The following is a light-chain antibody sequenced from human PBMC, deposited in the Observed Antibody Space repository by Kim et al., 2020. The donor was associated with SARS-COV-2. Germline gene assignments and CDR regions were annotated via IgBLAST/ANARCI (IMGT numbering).Light chain of an antibody. V-gene: IGLV1-47*01. CDR3: AAWDDSLSGLV. CDR2: RNN. CDR1: SSNIGSNY. J-gene: IGLJ3*02. Sequence: QSVLTQPPSASGTPGQRVTISCSGSSSNIGSNYVYWYQQLPGTAPKLLIYRNNQRPSGGPDRFYCSNSGTSASLAISGLRSEDEADYYCAAWDDSLSGLVFGGGTKLTVL.